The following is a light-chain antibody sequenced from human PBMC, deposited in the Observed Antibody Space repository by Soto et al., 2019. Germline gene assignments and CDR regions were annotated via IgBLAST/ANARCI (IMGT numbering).Light chain of an antibody. V-gene: IGKV3-11*01. J-gene: IGKJ1*01. CDR1: QSVSNNY. CDR2: DAS. Sequence: ETVLTQSPATLSLSPGERATLSCRASQSVSNNYLAWYQQKPGQAPRLLIYDASDRATGIPARFSGSGSGTDFTLTISSLEPEDSAFYYCQQRDNWPQTFGQGTKVDIK. CDR3: QQRDNWPQT.